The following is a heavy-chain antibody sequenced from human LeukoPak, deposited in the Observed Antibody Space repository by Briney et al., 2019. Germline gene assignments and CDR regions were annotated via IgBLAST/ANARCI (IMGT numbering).Heavy chain of an antibody. Sequence: PGGSLRLSCAASGFTFSSYGMHWVRQAPGRGLEWVAVISYDGSNKYYADSVKGRFTISRDNSKNTLYLQMNSLRAEDTAVYYCAKDGGSSDSYCGGDCYPDYWGQGTLVTVSS. V-gene: IGHV3-30*18. D-gene: IGHD2-21*02. CDR3: AKDGGSSDSYCGGDCYPDY. CDR2: ISYDGSNK. CDR1: GFTFSSYG. J-gene: IGHJ4*02.